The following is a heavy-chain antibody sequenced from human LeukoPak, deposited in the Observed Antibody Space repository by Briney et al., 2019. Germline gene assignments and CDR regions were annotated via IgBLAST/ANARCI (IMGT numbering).Heavy chain of an antibody. CDR2: ISGSGGST. J-gene: IGHJ4*02. CDR3: ARDFAREFTIDY. V-gene: IGHV3-23*01. Sequence: GGSLRLSCTASGVTFSSYGMSWVRQAPGKGLEWVSAISGSGGSTYYADSVRGRFTISRDNSKNTLYLQMNSLRAEDTAVYYCARDFAREFTIDYWGQGTLVTVSS. D-gene: IGHD3-10*01. CDR1: GVTFSSYG.